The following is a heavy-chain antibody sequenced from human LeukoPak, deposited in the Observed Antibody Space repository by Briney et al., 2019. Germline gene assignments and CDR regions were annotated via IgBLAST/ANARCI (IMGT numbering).Heavy chain of an antibody. CDR2: IIPIFGTA. CDR1: GGTFSSYA. CDR3: ARDIPGGRWFDP. Sequence: SVKVSCTASGGTFSSYAISWVRQAPGQGLEWMGGIIPIFGTANYAQRFQGRVTITADESTSTAYMELSSLRSEDTAVYYCARDIPGGRWFDPWGQGTLVTVSS. J-gene: IGHJ5*02. D-gene: IGHD3-16*01. V-gene: IGHV1-69*13.